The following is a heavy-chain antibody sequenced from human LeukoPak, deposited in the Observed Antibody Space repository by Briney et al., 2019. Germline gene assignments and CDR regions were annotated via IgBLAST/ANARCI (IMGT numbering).Heavy chain of an antibody. CDR3: ARGYGSESYIFDY. Sequence: GGSLRLSCAASGFTFSSYGMHWVRQAPGKGLEWVAVIWYDGSYKYYADSVKGRFTISRDNSKNMVYLQMNSLRAEDTALYYCARGYGSESYIFDYWGQGTLVTVSS. D-gene: IGHD3-10*01. J-gene: IGHJ4*02. CDR2: IWYDGSYK. CDR1: GFTFSSYG. V-gene: IGHV3-33*01.